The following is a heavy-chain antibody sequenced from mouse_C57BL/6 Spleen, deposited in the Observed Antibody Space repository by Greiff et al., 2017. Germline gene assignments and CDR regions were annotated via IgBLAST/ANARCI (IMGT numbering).Heavy chain of an antibody. J-gene: IGHJ2*01. Sequence: VQLQQSGPELVKPGASVKISCKASGYSFTDYNMNWVKQSNGKSLEWIGVINPNYGTTSYNQKFKGKATLTVDQSYSTAYMQLNSLTSEYYAIYYCASAGYYGRSYYFDYGGQGTTRTVSS. CDR1: GYSFTDYN. D-gene: IGHD1-1*01. CDR3: ASAGYYGRSYYFDY. CDR2: INPNYGTT. V-gene: IGHV1-39*01.